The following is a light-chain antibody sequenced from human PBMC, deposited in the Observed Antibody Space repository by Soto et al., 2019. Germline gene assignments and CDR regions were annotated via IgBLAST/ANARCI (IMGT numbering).Light chain of an antibody. Sequence: DIQMTQSPSSLSASVGDRVTITCRASQSISSYLNWFQLKPGKAPKLLIYAASTLQSGVPSRFSGSGSGTDFTLTISSLQPEDFATYYCQQSYNTPYTLGQGTKLEIK. CDR1: QSISSY. V-gene: IGKV1-39*01. CDR3: QQSYNTPYT. CDR2: AAS. J-gene: IGKJ2*01.